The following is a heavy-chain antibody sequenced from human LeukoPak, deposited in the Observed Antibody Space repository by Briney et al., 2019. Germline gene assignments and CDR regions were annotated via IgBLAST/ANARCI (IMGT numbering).Heavy chain of an antibody. CDR1: GGSISSGGYY. V-gene: IGHV4-30-2*01. J-gene: IGHJ3*01. CDR3: ARQRPRVVGGYTF. Sequence: PSQTLSLTCTVSGGSISSGGYYWSWIRQPPGKGLEWIGYIYHSGSTYYNPSLKSRVTISVDRSKSQFSLKLSSVTAADTAVYYCARQRPRVVGGYTFWGQGTMVTVSS. CDR2: IYHSGST. D-gene: IGHD2-2*02.